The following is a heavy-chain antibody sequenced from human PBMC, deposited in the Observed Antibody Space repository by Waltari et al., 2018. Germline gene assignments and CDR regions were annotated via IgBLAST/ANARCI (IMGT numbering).Heavy chain of an antibody. D-gene: IGHD3-3*01. CDR1: GFTFTSYA. CDR2: ITSNGVNT. CDR3: ARGDSWRGLDV. J-gene: IGHJ6*02. V-gene: IGHV3-23*01. Sequence: EVQVLESGGGLVQPGGSLRLSCAASGFTFTSYAMTWVRQAPGKGLEWVSSITSNGVNTHYADSVKGRFTISRDNSKNTVSLQMNSLRADDSAMYYCARGDSWRGLDVWGQGTTVTVSS.